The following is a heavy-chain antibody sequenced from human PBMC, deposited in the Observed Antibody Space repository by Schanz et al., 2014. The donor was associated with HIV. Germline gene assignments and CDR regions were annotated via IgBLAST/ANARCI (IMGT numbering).Heavy chain of an antibody. CDR3: ARVWADYGMDV. CDR1: GFSLSGYS. J-gene: IGHJ6*02. CDR2: ITWNGAII. Sequence: EVQLLESGGGLVQPGGSLRLACAASGFSLSGYSMNWVRQAPGKGLEWVSEITWNGAIIRYADSVKGRFTISRDNAKNSLYLQMNRLRAEDTALYYCARVWADYGMDVWGQGTTVTVSS. V-gene: IGHV3-20*04. D-gene: IGHD3-16*01.